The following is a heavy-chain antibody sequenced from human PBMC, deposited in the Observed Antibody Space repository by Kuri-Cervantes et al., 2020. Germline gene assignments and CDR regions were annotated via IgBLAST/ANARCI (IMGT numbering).Heavy chain of an antibody. J-gene: IGHJ4*02. Sequence: GESLKISCTASGFTFSFAWMSWVRQAPGKGLEWVSAISGSGGSTYYADSVKGRFTISRDNSKNTLFLQMNSLSADDTAVYYCAKVQRAPAPPDGDYWGQGTLVTVSS. CDR3: AKVQRAPAPPDGDY. V-gene: IGHV3-23*01. CDR2: ISGSGGST. CDR1: GFTFSFAW. D-gene: IGHD6-25*01.